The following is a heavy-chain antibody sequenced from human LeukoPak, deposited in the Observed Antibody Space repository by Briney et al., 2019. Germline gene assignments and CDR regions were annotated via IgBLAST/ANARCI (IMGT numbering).Heavy chain of an antibody. D-gene: IGHD3-3*01. CDR1: GYTLTELS. CDR3: ATVSRFLEWLP. Sequence: ASVKDSCKVSGYTLTELSMHWVRQAPGKGLEWMGGFDPEDGETIYAQKFQGRVTMTEDTSTDTAYVELSSLRSEDTAVYYCATVSRFLEWLPWGQGTLVTVSS. CDR2: FDPEDGET. V-gene: IGHV1-24*01. J-gene: IGHJ5*02.